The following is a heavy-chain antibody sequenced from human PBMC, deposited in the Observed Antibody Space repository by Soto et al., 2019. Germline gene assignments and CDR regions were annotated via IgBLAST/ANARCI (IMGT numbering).Heavy chain of an antibody. CDR2: IIPIFGTA. J-gene: IGHJ4*02. D-gene: IGHD3-22*01. CDR1: GGTFSSYA. CDR3: ARADALYYYDSSGYYTLAY. V-gene: IGHV1-69*13. Sequence: SVKVSCKASGGTFSSYAISWVRQAPGQGLEWMGGIIPIFGTANYAQKFQGRVTITADESTSTAYMELSSLRSEDTAVYYCARADALYYYDSSGYYTLAYWGQGTLVTVSS.